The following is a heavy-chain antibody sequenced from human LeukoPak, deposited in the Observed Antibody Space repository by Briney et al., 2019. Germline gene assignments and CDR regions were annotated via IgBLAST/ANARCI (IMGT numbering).Heavy chain of an antibody. Sequence: GGSLRLSCAASGFTFSSYAMHWVRQAPGKGLEWVAVISYDGSNKYYADSVKGRFTISRDNSKNTLYLQMNSLRAEDTAVYYCAREHSGGYDLGAFDYWGQGTLVTVSS. CDR2: ISYDGSNK. CDR3: AREHSGGYDLGAFDY. J-gene: IGHJ4*02. CDR1: GFTFSSYA. V-gene: IGHV3-30-3*01. D-gene: IGHD5-12*01.